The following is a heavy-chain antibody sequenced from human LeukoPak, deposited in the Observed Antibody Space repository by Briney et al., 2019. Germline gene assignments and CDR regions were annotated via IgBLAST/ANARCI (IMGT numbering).Heavy chain of an antibody. Sequence: GGSLRLSCAASGFTFSSYSMNWVRQAPGKGLEWVSSISSSSSYIYYADSVKGRFTISRDNAKNSLYLQMNSLRAEDTAVYYCARDRTMVRGVTPDFDYWGQATLVTVSS. V-gene: IGHV3-21*01. J-gene: IGHJ4*02. CDR3: ARDRTMVRGVTPDFDY. D-gene: IGHD3-10*01. CDR2: ISSSSSYI. CDR1: GFTFSSYS.